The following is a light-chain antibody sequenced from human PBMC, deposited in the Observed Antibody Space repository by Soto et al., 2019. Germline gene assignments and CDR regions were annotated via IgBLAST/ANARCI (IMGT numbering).Light chain of an antibody. V-gene: IGLV1-40*01. CDR1: SSNIGAGYD. CDR2: GNS. CDR3: QSYDSSLSGYVV. J-gene: IGLJ2*01. Sequence: QSVLTQPPSVSGAPGQRVTISCTGSSSNIGAGYDVHWYQKLPGTAPKLLISGNSNRPSGVPDRFSGSKSGTSASLAITGLQAEDEADYYCQSYDSSLSGYVVFGGGTKLTVL.